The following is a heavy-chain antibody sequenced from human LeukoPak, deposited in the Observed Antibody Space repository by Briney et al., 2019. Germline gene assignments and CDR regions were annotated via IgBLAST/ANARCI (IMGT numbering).Heavy chain of an antibody. CDR1: GYTFTGYY. CDR3: ARDPREVYYGMDV. Sequence: GASVKVSCKASGYTFTGYYMHWVRQAPGQGLEWMGWINPNSGGTNYAQKFRGRVTMTRDTSISTAYMELSRLRSDDTAVYYCARDPREVYYGMDVWGQGTTVTVSS. CDR2: INPNSGGT. V-gene: IGHV1-2*02. J-gene: IGHJ6*02.